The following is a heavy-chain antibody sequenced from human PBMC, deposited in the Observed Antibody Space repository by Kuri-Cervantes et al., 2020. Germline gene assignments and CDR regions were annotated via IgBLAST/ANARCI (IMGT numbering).Heavy chain of an antibody. CDR3: AKAAPGYGDYGAIPPFDY. V-gene: IGHV3-23*01. J-gene: IGHJ4*02. D-gene: IGHD4-17*01. CDR2: IRGGSGST. CDR1: GFTFSTYA. Sequence: GESLKISCVASGFTFSTYAMSWVRQAPGKGLEWVSAIRGGSGSTFYADSAKGRFTISRDNSKNTLYLQMNSLRAEDTAVYYCAKAAPGYGDYGAIPPFDYWGQGTLVTVSS.